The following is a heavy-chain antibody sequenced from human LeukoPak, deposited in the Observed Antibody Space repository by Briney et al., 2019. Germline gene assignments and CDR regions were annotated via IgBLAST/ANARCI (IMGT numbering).Heavy chain of an antibody. D-gene: IGHD3-10*01. CDR1: GFTFSSYA. CDR2: ISGSGGST. V-gene: IGHV3-23*01. Sequence: PGGSLRLSCAASGFTFSSYAMSWVRQAPGKGLEWVSAISGSGGSTYYADSVKGRFTISRDNSKNTLYLQMNSLRAEDTAVYYCANTPRITMVRGVEADYWGQGTLVTVSS. CDR3: ANTPRITMVRGVEADY. J-gene: IGHJ4*02.